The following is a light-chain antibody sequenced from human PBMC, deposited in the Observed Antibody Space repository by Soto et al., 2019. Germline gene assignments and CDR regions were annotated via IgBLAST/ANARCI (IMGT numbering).Light chain of an antibody. Sequence: QSVLTQPASVSGSPGQSVTISCTGASSDVGGNDYVSWYQQHPGKAPKLILYEVNNRPSGVSNHFSGSKSGNTASLIISGLQADDVADYYCSSYSTTSTLVFGSGTKLTVL. V-gene: IGLV2-14*01. J-gene: IGLJ1*01. CDR1: SSDVGGNDY. CDR3: SSYSTTSTLV. CDR2: EVN.